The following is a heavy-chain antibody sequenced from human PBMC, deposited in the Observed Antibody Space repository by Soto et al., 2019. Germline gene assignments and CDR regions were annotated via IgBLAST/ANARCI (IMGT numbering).Heavy chain of an antibody. CDR1: GFTFSSYS. V-gene: IGHV3-48*01. D-gene: IGHD2-2*01. CDR3: ASLVAPADCSSTSCYQGI. Sequence: GGSLRLSCAASGFTFSSYSMNWVRQAPGKGLEWVSSISSSSSTIYYADSVKGRFTISRDNAKNSLYLQMNSLRAEDTAVYYCASLVAPADCSSTSCYQGIWGQGTMVTVSS. CDR2: ISSSSSTI. J-gene: IGHJ3*02.